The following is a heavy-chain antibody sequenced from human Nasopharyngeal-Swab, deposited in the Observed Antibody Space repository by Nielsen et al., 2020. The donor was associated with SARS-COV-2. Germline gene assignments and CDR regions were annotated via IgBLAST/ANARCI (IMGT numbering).Heavy chain of an antibody. D-gene: IGHD3-10*01. J-gene: IGHJ5*02. CDR1: GYTFNSYG. CDR2: ISAYNGNT. CDR3: ARDPPAITMVRGVSGWFDP. V-gene: IGHV1-18*01. Sequence: ASVKVSCKASGYTFNSYGITWVRQAPGQGLEWMGWISAYNGNTNYAQKLQGRVTMTTDTSTSTAYMELRSLRSDDTAVYYCARDPPAITMVRGVSGWFDPWGQGTLVTVSS.